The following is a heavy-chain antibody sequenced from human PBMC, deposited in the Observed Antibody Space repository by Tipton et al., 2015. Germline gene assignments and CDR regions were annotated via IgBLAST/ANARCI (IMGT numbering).Heavy chain of an antibody. V-gene: IGHV1-46*01. CDR1: GYTFTSYY. CDR3: ARATWIPDYFDY. Sequence: QLVQSGAEVKKPGASVKVSCKASGYTFTSYYMHWVRQAPGQGLEWMGIINPSGGSTSYAQKFQGRVTMTRDTSTSTVYMELSSLRSEDTAMYYCARATWIPDYFDYWGQGTLVTVSS. J-gene: IGHJ4*02. CDR2: INPSGGST. D-gene: IGHD5-12*01.